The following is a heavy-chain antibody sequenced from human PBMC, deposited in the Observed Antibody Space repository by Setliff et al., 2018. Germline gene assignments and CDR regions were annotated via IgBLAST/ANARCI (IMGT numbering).Heavy chain of an antibody. V-gene: IGHV1-69*05. J-gene: IGHJ6*03. D-gene: IGHD5-18*01. CDR3: AREGVDTRSSTDYRYYLDV. CDR2: TIPIFGTT. Sequence: SVKVSCKASGGTFSSYGISWVRQAPGQGLEWMGGTIPIFGTTNYAQKFQGRVTIITDESTSTAYMELSSLTSADTAVYYCAREGVDTRSSTDYRYYLDVWGKGTTVTVSS. CDR1: GGTFSSYG.